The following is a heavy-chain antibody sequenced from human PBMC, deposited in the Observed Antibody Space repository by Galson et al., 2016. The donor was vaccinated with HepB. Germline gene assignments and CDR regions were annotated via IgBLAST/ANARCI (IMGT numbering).Heavy chain of an antibody. CDR2: ISYSGTA. J-gene: IGHJ6*02. D-gene: IGHD3-10*02. Sequence: EPLSLTCSVSGVAVRTNYWSWVRHLPGKGLEWLGYISYSGTADYNPSLKSRVSISGDTSKNHFSLELSSVTAADTAVYYWARVFGAPLVATAVDYYYGMDVWGQGTTVTVSS. CDR1: GVAVRTNY. V-gene: IGHV4-59*02. CDR3: ARVFGAPLVATAVDYYYGMDV.